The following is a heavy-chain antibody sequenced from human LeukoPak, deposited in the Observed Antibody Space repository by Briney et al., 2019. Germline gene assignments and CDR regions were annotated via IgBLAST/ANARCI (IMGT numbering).Heavy chain of an antibody. CDR1: GYTFTGYY. CDR3: ARAHRMVPLDY. CDR2: ISAYNGNT. D-gene: IGHD2-8*01. Sequence: ASVKVSCKASGYTFTGYYMHWVRQAPGQGLEWMGWISAYNGNTNYAQKLQGRVTMTTDTSTSTAYMELRSLRSDDTAVYYCARAHRMVPLDYWGQGTLVTVSS. J-gene: IGHJ4*02. V-gene: IGHV1-18*04.